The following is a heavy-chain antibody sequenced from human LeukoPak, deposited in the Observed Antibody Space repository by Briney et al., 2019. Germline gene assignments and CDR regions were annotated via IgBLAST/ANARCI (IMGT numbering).Heavy chain of an antibody. CDR1: GFTFSSYD. V-gene: IGHV3-13*01. D-gene: IGHD4-17*01. Sequence: GGSLRLSCAASGFTFSSYDTHWVRQATGKGLEWVSAIGTAGDTYYPGSVKGRFTISRENAKNSLYLQMNSLRAGDTAVYYCARTNDYGDLDYWGQGTLVTVSS. CDR3: ARTNDYGDLDY. CDR2: IGTAGDT. J-gene: IGHJ4*02.